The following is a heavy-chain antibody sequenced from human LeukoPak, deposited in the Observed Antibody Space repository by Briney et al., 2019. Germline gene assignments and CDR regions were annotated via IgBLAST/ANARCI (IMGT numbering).Heavy chain of an antibody. V-gene: IGHV3-23*01. CDR1: GFTFSSYA. CDR3: ATGAGSSWYFYY. CDR2: ISGSGNTT. J-gene: IGHJ4*02. D-gene: IGHD6-13*01. Sequence: GGSLRLSCAASGFTFSSYAMSWVRQAPGKGLEWVSGISGSGNTTYYADSVKGRFTISRDNSKDTLYLQMNSLRANDTAVYYCATGAGSSWYFYYWGQGIPVTVSS.